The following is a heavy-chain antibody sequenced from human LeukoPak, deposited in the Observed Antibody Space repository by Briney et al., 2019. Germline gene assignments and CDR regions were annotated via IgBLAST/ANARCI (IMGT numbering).Heavy chain of an antibody. D-gene: IGHD6-19*01. Sequence: ASVKVSCKVSGYTLTELSMHWVRQAPGQGLEWMGGIIPIFGTASYAQKFQGRVTMTRDTSTSTVYMELSSLRSEDTAVYYCAREDDSSGLRYWGQGTLVTVSS. CDR3: AREDDSSGLRY. CDR2: IIPIFGTA. CDR1: GYTLTELS. V-gene: IGHV1-46*01. J-gene: IGHJ4*02.